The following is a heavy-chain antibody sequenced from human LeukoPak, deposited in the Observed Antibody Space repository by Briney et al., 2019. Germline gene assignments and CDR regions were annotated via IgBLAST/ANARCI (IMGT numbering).Heavy chain of an antibody. Sequence: GGSLRLSCAASGFTFSSYEMNWVRQAPGKGLEWVSYISSSGSTIYYADSVKGRFTISRDNAKNSLYLQMNSLRAEDTAVYYCASFPNYYGMDVWGKGTTVTVSS. CDR2: ISSSGSTI. V-gene: IGHV3-48*03. CDR1: GFTFSSYE. J-gene: IGHJ6*04. CDR3: ASFPNYYGMDV.